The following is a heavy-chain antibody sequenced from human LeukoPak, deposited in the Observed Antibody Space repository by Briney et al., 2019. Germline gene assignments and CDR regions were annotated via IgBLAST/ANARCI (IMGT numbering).Heavy chain of an antibody. CDR3: ARQPSGTAAFDI. D-gene: IGHD1/OR15-1a*01. CDR1: GGSISSYY. V-gene: IGHV4-59*08. Sequence: SETLSLTCAVSGGSISSYYWSWTRQSPGKGLEWIAYIYHSGNTNYNPSFKSRVTISVDTSKNQFSLKLTSVAAADTAIYYCARQPSGTAAFDIWGQGTMVTVSS. CDR2: IYHSGNT. J-gene: IGHJ3*02.